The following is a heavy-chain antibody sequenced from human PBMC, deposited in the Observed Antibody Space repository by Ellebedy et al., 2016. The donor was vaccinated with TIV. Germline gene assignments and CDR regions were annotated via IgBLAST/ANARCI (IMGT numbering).Heavy chain of an antibody. D-gene: IGHD3-9*01. Sequence: SETLSLXCTVSGGSISSYYWSWIRQPPGKGLEWIGYIYYSGSTYYNPSLKSRVTISVDTSKNQFSLKLSSVTAADTAVYYCAREFVYYDILTGYRPMGGMDVWGQGTTVTVSS. CDR1: GGSISSYY. J-gene: IGHJ6*02. V-gene: IGHV4-30-4*01. CDR2: IYYSGST. CDR3: AREFVYYDILTGYRPMGGMDV.